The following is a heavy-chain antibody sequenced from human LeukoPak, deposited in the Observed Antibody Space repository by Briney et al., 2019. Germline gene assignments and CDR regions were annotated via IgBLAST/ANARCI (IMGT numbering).Heavy chain of an antibody. CDR3: ARHQYYYDTRAYYIDY. Sequence: GESLRISCKGSGYIFSSYWIGWARQMPGKGLEWMGIIYPGGSDTRYSLPFQGQVTISADKSISTAYVQWNSLRASDTAMYYCARHQYYYDTRAYYIDYWGQGTLVTVSS. V-gene: IGHV5-51*01. J-gene: IGHJ4*02. D-gene: IGHD3-22*01. CDR2: IYPGGSDT. CDR1: GYIFSSYW.